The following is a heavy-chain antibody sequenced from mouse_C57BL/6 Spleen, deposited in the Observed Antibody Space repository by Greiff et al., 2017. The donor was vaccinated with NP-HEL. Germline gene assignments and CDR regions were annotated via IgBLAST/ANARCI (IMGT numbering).Heavy chain of an antibody. CDR2: IYPRDGST. V-gene: IGHV1-78*01. D-gene: IGHD1-1*01. Sequence: VQLQQSDAELVKPGASVKISCKVSGYTFTDHTIHWMKQRPEQGLEWIGYIYPRDGSTKYNEKFKGKATLTADKSSSTAYMQLNSLTSEDSAVYFCAIDYYGSGAWFAYWGQGTLVTVSA. J-gene: IGHJ3*01. CDR1: GYTFTDHT. CDR3: AIDYYGSGAWFAY.